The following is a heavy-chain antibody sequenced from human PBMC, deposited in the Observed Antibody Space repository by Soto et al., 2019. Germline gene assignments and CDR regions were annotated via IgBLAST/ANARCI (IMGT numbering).Heavy chain of an antibody. CDR1: GFTFSSYG. D-gene: IGHD3-3*01. J-gene: IGHJ4*02. Sequence: GGSLRLSCAASGFTFSSYGMHWVRQAPGKGLEWVAVIWYDGSNKYYADSVKGRFTISRDNSKNTLYLQMNSLRAEDTAVYYCARDYDFWSGYYHLDYWGQGTLVTVSS. CDR2: IWYDGSNK. V-gene: IGHV3-33*01. CDR3: ARDYDFWSGYYHLDY.